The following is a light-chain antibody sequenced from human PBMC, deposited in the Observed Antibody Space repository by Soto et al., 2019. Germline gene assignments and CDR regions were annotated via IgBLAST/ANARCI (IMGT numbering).Light chain of an antibody. CDR3: QSYDSSLSGAV. V-gene: IGLV1-40*01. Sequence: QSVLPHPPSVSGARGQRVTISCTGSSSNIGAGYDVHWYQQLPGTAPKLLIYGNSNRPSGVPDRFSGSKSGTSASLAITGLQSEDEADYYCQSYDSSLSGAVFGGGTKLTVL. J-gene: IGLJ3*02. CDR1: SSNIGAGYD. CDR2: GNS.